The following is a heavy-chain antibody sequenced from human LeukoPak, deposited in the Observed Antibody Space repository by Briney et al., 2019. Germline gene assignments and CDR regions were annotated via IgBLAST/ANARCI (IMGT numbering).Heavy chain of an antibody. CDR1: GFTFSSYI. CDR3: ARDAGWLLDFDY. J-gene: IGHJ4*02. D-gene: IGHD2-21*02. V-gene: IGHV3-21*01. CDR2: ISSSSSYI. Sequence: PGGSLRLSCAASGFTFSSYIMNWVRQAPGKGLEWVSSISSSSSYIYYADSVKGRFTISRDNAKNSLYLQMNSLRAEDTAVYYCARDAGWLLDFDYWGQGTLVTVSS.